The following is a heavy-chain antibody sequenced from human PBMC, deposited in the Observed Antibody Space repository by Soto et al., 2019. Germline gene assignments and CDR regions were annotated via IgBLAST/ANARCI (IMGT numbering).Heavy chain of an antibody. CDR1: GFTFSSYA. Sequence: PGGSLRLSCAASGFTFSSYAMHWVRQAPGKGLEWVAVISYDGSNKYYADSVKGRFTISRDNSKNTLYLQMNSLRAEDTAVYYCARGDRVPDGMDVWGQGTTVTVSS. J-gene: IGHJ6*02. CDR3: ARGDRVPDGMDV. V-gene: IGHV3-30-3*01. CDR2: ISYDGSNK.